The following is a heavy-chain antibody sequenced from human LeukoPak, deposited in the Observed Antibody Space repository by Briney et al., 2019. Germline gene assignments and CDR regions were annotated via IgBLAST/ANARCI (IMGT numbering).Heavy chain of an antibody. J-gene: IGHJ6*04. Sequence: PSETLSLTCTVSGYSITSGYYWGWIRQPPGKGLEWIGILYHSGITYYNPSLKSRVTISVDTSKNQFSLKLTSVTAADTAVYYCARTDVVRGIITYFYGMDVWGKGTTVTVSS. CDR1: GYSITSGYY. CDR3: ARTDVVRGIITYFYGMDV. D-gene: IGHD3-10*01. V-gene: IGHV4-38-2*02. CDR2: LYHSGIT.